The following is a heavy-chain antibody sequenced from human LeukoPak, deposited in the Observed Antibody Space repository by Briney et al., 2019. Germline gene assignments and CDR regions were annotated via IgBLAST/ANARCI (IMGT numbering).Heavy chain of an antibody. CDR2: IKRKTAGGTT. J-gene: IGHJ6*04. D-gene: IGHD6-19*01. Sequence: RGSLRLASAASAFTFSNAWMSWVRPAPGKGREWVGRIKRKTAGGTTDYAAPVKGRFTISRDDSKNTLYLQMNSLKTEDTAVYYCTSTRRQWLVHYYYYYGMDVWGKGTTVTVSS. V-gene: IGHV3-15*01. CDR3: TSTRRQWLVHYYYYYGMDV. CDR1: AFTFSNAW.